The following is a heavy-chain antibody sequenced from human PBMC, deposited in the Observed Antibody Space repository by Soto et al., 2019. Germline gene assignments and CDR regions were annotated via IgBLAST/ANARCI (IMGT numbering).Heavy chain of an antibody. Sequence: QMQLVQSGPEVKKPGTSVKVSCKASGFTFTSSAVQWMRQARGQRLEWIGWIVVGSGNTNYAQKFQERVTITRDMSTSTAYMELSSLRSEDTAVYYCAAEPYYDSSGYPSYYYYGMDVWGQGTTVTVSS. CDR1: GFTFTSSA. V-gene: IGHV1-58*01. J-gene: IGHJ6*02. D-gene: IGHD3-22*01. CDR3: AAEPYYDSSGYPSYYYYGMDV. CDR2: IVVGSGNT.